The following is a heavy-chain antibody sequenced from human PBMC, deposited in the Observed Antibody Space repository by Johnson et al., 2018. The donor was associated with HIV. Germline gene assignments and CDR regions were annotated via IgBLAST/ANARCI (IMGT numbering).Heavy chain of an antibody. J-gene: IGHJ3*02. D-gene: IGHD4-17*01. V-gene: IGHV3-74*02. CDR1: GFTFSSYW. CDR3: ASDYGDYNHAFDI. Sequence: VQLVESGGGLVQPGGSLRLSCAASGFTFSSYWMSWVRQATGKGLVWVSRINSDGSSTRYADSVKGRFTISRDNAKNSVYLQMNSLRSDDTAVYYCASDYGDYNHAFDIWGRGTVVTFTS. CDR2: INSDGSST.